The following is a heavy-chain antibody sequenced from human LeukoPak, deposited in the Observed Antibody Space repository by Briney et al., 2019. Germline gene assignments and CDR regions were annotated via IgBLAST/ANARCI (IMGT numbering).Heavy chain of an antibody. D-gene: IGHD3-10*01. Sequence: GASVKVSCKASGYTFTSYAMNWVRQSPGQGLEWMGWISAYNGNTNYAQKLQGRVTMTTDTSTSTAYMELRSLRSDDTAVYYCARVTWGDPRAYYYYYMDVWGKGTTVTISS. J-gene: IGHJ6*03. V-gene: IGHV1-18*01. CDR1: GYTFTSYA. CDR2: ISAYNGNT. CDR3: ARVTWGDPRAYYYYYMDV.